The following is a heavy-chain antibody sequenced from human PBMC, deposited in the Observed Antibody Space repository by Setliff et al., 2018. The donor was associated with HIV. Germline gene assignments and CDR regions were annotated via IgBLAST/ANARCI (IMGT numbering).Heavy chain of an antibody. CDR3: ARLVVITTNFDY. CDR1: GGSISSGSYY. CDR2: IYISGST. Sequence: SETLSLTCTVSGGSISSGSYYWSRIRQPAGKGLEWIGHIYISGSTNYNPSFNSRVTMSVDTSKNQFSLKLSSVTAADTAVYYCARLVVITTNFDYWGQGTLVTVSS. J-gene: IGHJ4*02. D-gene: IGHD3-22*01. V-gene: IGHV4-61*09.